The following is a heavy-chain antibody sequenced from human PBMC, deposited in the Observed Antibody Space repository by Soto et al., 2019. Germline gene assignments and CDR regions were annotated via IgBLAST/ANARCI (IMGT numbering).Heavy chain of an antibody. CDR2: IRRKAYGGTT. CDR1: GFNFGAYA. Sequence: EVQLVESGGGLVQPGRSLRLSCSASGFNFGAYAMSLVRQPPGKGLEWVGFIRRKAYGGTTDYAASVKGRFTISRDDSKSIAYLQMNSLKIEDTAVYYCTRSLAIDFDSWGQGTLVTVSS. V-gene: IGHV3-49*04. CDR3: TRSLAIDFDS. J-gene: IGHJ4*02.